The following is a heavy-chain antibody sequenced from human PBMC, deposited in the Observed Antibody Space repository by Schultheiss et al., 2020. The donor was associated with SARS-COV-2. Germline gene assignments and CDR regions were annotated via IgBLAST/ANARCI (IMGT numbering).Heavy chain of an antibody. Sequence: GGSLRLSCAASGFTFSSYGMHWVRQAPGKGLEWVSAISGSGGSTYYADSVKGRFTISRDNSKNTLYLQMNSLRAEDTALYYCAKDIYGSGSYYVNFDYWGQGTLVTVSS. D-gene: IGHD3-10*01. CDR3: AKDIYGSGSYYVNFDY. J-gene: IGHJ4*02. CDR1: GFTFSSYG. CDR2: ISGSGGST. V-gene: IGHV3-23*01.